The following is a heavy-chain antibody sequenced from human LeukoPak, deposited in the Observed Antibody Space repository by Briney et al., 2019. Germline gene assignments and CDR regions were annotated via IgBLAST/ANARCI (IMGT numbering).Heavy chain of an antibody. J-gene: IGHJ5*02. D-gene: IGHD2-15*01. Sequence: GGSLRLSCAASGFTFSSYSMNWVRQAPGQGLEWVAHTNQDGSVEFHVDSVKGRFTISRDNAKNSLYLQMNSLRADDTAVYYCARVGRGSYCSGGSCHTWFDPWGQGTLVTVSS. CDR1: GFTFSSYS. V-gene: IGHV3-7*01. CDR3: ARVGRGSYCSGGSCHTWFDP. CDR2: TNQDGSVE.